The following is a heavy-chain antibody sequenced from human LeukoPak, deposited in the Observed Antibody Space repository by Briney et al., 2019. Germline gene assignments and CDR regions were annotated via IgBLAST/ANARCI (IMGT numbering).Heavy chain of an antibody. CDR2: IYHSGST. V-gene: IGHV4-30-2*01. CDR1: GGSISSGGYS. D-gene: IGHD5-18*01. CDR3: ARGKRTPPRIQLWSYFDY. J-gene: IGHJ4*02. Sequence: SQTLSLTCAVSGGSISSGGYSWSWIRQPPGKGLEWIGYIYHSGSTYYNPSLKSRVTISVDRSKNQFSLKLSSVTAADTAVYYCARGKRTPPRIQLWSYFDYWGQGTLVTVSS.